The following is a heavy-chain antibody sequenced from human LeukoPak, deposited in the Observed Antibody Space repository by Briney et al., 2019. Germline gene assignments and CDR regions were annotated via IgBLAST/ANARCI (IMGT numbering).Heavy chain of an antibody. CDR3: ARDLGVVSLAAAQTDY. CDR1: GGTFSSYA. CDR2: IIPILGIA. J-gene: IGHJ4*02. V-gene: IGHV1-69*04. Sequence: SVKVSCKASGGTFSSYAISWVRQAPGQGLEWMGRIIPILGIANYAQKFQGRVTITADKSTSTAYMELSSLRSEDTAVYYCARDLGVVSLAAAQTDYWGQGTLVTVSS. D-gene: IGHD6-13*01.